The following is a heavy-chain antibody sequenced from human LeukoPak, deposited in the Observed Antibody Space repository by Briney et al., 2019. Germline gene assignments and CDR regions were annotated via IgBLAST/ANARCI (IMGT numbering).Heavy chain of an antibody. CDR2: IKEDGTET. J-gene: IGHJ4*02. V-gene: IGHV3-7*03. D-gene: IGHD5-24*01. CDR1: GFMFSSNW. CDR3: AQEGRSLQTY. Sequence: GGSLRLSCAASGFMFSSNWMSWVHLAPGNGLEWVANIKEDGTETYYVESMKGRFTISRDNAKNSLYLQMNSLRVEDTAVYYCAQEGRSLQTYWGQGTLVTVSS.